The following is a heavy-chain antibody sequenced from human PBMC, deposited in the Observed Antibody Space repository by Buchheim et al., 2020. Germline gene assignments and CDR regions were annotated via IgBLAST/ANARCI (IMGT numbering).Heavy chain of an antibody. J-gene: IGHJ4*02. Sequence: EVRLVESGGGLVQPGGSLRLSCAASGFTFSSYAINWVRQAPGKGLEWVSAISGDGDTTYYADSVRGRSTISRDNSKNTLYLQMNSLRAEDTAVYFCAKSRWLATVEDFYFDYWGQGTL. CDR2: ISGDGDTT. D-gene: IGHD5-12*01. CDR3: AKSRWLATVEDFYFDY. V-gene: IGHV3-23*04. CDR1: GFTFSSYA.